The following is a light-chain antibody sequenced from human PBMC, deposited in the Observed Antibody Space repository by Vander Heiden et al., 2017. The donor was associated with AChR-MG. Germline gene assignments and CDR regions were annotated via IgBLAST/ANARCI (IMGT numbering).Light chain of an antibody. CDR3: HQDGSSPYT. Sequence: EIVLTQSPGTLSLSPGERATLSCRASQSVSSSYLAWYQQKPGQAPRLLIYGASTRATGIPDRLSGSGSGTDFTLTISRLEPEDFAVYYCHQDGSSPYTFGQGTKLEIK. CDR2: GAS. J-gene: IGKJ2*01. V-gene: IGKV3-20*01. CDR1: QSVSSSY.